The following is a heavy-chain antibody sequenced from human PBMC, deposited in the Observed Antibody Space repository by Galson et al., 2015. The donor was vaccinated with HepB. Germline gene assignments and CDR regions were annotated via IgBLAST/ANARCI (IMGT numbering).Heavy chain of an antibody. CDR1: GFTFSDYW. J-gene: IGHJ4*02. CDR2: VNFDGTST. V-gene: IGHV3-74*01. CDR3: ARELAFGCGSYSH. D-gene: IGHD6-19*01. Sequence: SLRLSCAASGFTFSDYWMHWVRQAPGKGLVWVSYVNFDGTSTRYADSVKGRFTVSRDNAENMVYLQMNSLRAEDTGIYYCARELAFGCGSYSHWGQGALVTVSS.